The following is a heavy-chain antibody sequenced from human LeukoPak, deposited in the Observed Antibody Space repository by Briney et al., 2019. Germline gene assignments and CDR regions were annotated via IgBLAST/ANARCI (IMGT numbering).Heavy chain of an antibody. V-gene: IGHV4-59*01. J-gene: IGHJ5*02. CDR1: GGSISSYY. CDR2: IYYSGST. CDR3: ARGVDDSSGYYLFDP. D-gene: IGHD3-22*01. Sequence: SETLSLTCTVSGGSISSYYWSWIRQPPGKGLEWIGYIYYSGSTNYNPSLKSRVTISVDTSKNQFSLKLSSVTAADTVVYYCARGVDDSSGYYLFDPWSQGTLVTVS.